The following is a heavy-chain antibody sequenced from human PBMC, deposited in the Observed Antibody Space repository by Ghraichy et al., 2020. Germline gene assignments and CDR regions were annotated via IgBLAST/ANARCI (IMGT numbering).Heavy chain of an antibody. J-gene: IGHJ3*02. V-gene: IGHV3-23*01. D-gene: IGHD2-21*02. CDR3: AKDVGVVVTAVGAFDI. CDR1: GFTFSSYA. Sequence: GSLRLSCAASGFTFSSYAMSWVRQAPGKGLEWVSAISGSGGSTYYADSVKGRFTISRDNSKNTLYLQMNSLRAEDTAVYYCAKDVGVVVTAVGAFDIWGQGTMVTVSS. CDR2: ISGSGGST.